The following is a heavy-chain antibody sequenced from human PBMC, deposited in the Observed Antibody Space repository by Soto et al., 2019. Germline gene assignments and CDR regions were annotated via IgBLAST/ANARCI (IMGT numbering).Heavy chain of an antibody. J-gene: IGHJ6*03. CDR3: ARAPTVVPAAILFLGVVNYYYMDV. CDR2: IKQDGSEK. D-gene: IGHD2-2*01. V-gene: IGHV3-7*01. Sequence: GGSLRLSCAASGFTFSSYWMSWVRQAPGKGLEWVANIKQDGSEKYYVDSVKGRFTISRDNAKNSLYLQMNSLRAEDTAVYYCARAPTVVPAAILFLGVVNYYYMDVWGKGTTVTVSS. CDR1: GFTFSSYW.